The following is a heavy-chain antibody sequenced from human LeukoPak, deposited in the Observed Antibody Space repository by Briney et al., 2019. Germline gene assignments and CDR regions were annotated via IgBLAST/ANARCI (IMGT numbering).Heavy chain of an antibody. D-gene: IGHD3-22*01. J-gene: IGHJ5*02. CDR3: ARDLDYYDSSGYSNWFDP. CDR2: IKQDGSEK. CDR1: GFTFSSYS. Sequence: GGSLRLSCEGSGFTFSSYSMNWVRQAPGKGLEWVANIKQDGSEKYYVDSVKGRFTISRDNAKNSLYLQMNSLRAEDTAVYYCARDLDYYDSSGYSNWFDPWGQGTLVTVSS. V-gene: IGHV3-7*05.